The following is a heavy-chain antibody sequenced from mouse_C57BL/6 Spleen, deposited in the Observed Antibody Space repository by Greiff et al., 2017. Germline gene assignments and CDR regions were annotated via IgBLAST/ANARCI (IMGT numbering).Heavy chain of an antibody. CDR3: AREVEYDYDGGWFAY. V-gene: IGHV1-19*01. Sequence: VQLQQSGPVLVKPGASVKMSCKASGYTFTDYYMNWVKQSHGKSLEWSGVINPYNGGTSYNQKFKGKATLTVDKSSSTAYMELNSLTSEDSAVYYCAREVEYDYDGGWFAYWGQGTLVTVSA. D-gene: IGHD2-4*01. CDR1: GYTFTDYY. J-gene: IGHJ3*01. CDR2: INPYNGGT.